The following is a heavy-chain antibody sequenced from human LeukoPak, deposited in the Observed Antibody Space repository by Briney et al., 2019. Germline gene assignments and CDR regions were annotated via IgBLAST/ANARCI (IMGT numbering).Heavy chain of an antibody. D-gene: IGHD3-22*01. CDR2: ISSNSSYI. J-gene: IGHJ1*01. V-gene: IGHV3-21*01. Sequence: GGSLRLSCAASGFTFSSYSMNWVRQAPGKGLEWVSSISSNSSYIYYADSVKGRFTISRDNAKNSLYLQMNSLRAEDTAVYYCATYSSLNRREFQYWGQGTLLTVSS. CDR1: GFTFSSYS. CDR3: ATYSSLNRREFQY.